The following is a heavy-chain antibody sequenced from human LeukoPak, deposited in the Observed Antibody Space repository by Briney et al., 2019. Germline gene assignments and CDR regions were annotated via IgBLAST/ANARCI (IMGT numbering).Heavy chain of an antibody. Sequence: GGSLRLSCAASGFSVISNCINWVRQPPGEGLEWVSVSYGDGSTYYADSVKGRITISRDNSKNTLYLQMNSLRAEDTAVYYCANTTGSSWYVGLALWGQGTLVTVSS. J-gene: IGHJ4*02. CDR3: ANTTGSSWYVGLAL. D-gene: IGHD6-13*01. V-gene: IGHV3-66*01. CDR1: GFSVISNC. CDR2: SYGDGST.